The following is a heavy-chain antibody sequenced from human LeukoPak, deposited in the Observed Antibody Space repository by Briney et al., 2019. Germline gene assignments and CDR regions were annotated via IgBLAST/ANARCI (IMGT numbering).Heavy chain of an antibody. V-gene: IGHV4-39*07. CDR2: IYYSGST. Sequence: KSSETLSLTCTVSGGSISSSSYYWGWIRQPPGKGLEWIGSIYYSGSTYYNPSLKSRVTISVDTSKNQFSLKLSSVTAADTAVYYCTRGGGPRGDYFDYWGRGTLVTVSS. CDR3: TRGGGPRGDYFDY. J-gene: IGHJ4*02. D-gene: IGHD3-16*01. CDR1: GGSISSSSYY.